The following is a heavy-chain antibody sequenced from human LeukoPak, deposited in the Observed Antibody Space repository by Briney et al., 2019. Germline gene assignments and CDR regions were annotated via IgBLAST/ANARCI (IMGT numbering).Heavy chain of an antibody. D-gene: IGHD2-21*02. CDR3: AKDYCGGDCYPDY. V-gene: IGHV3-49*04. CDR2: IRINSYGGTT. CDR1: GFTFGDYG. Sequence: GGSLRLSCTASGFTFGDYGMSWVRQAPGKGLEWVGFIRINSYGGTTEYAASVKGRFTISRDDSKSIAYLQMNSLKSEDTAVYYCAKDYCGGDCYPDYWGQGTLVTVSS. J-gene: IGHJ4*02.